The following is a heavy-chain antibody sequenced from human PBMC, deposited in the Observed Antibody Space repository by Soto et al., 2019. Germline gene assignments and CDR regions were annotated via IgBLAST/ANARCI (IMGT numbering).Heavy chain of an antibody. CDR3: ARVQSRSGWLDY. J-gene: IGHJ4*02. Sequence: ASVKVSCKTCGGTFPNYAMHWVRQAPGQRLEWMGWINAGNGNTKYSQKFQGRVTITRDTSASTAYMELSSLRSEDTAVYYCARVQSRSGWLDYWGQGTLVTVSS. D-gene: IGHD6-19*01. CDR1: GGTFPNYA. V-gene: IGHV1-3*01. CDR2: INAGNGNT.